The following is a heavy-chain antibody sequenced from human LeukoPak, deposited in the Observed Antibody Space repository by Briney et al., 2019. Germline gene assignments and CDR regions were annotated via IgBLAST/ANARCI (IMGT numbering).Heavy chain of an antibody. V-gene: IGHV3-30*02. CDR1: AFTFSSYG. Sequence: GGSLRLSCAASAFTFSSYGMHWVRQAPGKGLEWVALIRYDVSNKYYADSVKGRFTISRDNSKNTLYLQMNSLRADDTAVYYCARDKHDVLDYRGQGTLVTVSS. CDR2: IRYDVSNK. CDR3: ARDKHDVLDY. D-gene: IGHD2-8*01. J-gene: IGHJ4*02.